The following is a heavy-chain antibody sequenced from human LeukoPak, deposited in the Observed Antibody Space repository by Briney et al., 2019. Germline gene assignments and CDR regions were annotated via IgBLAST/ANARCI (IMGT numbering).Heavy chain of an antibody. Sequence: GGSLRLSCVASGFSFSSHGMSWVRQAPGKGLEWVSGIIGNGGATYYADSVKGRFTISRDNSKNTLYLQMNSLRAEDTAVYYCAKDRRLFSVVVPALFDYWGQGTLVTVSS. CDR3: AKDRRLFSVVVPALFDY. CDR2: IIGNGGAT. CDR1: GFSFSSHG. D-gene: IGHD2-2*01. V-gene: IGHV3-23*01. J-gene: IGHJ4*02.